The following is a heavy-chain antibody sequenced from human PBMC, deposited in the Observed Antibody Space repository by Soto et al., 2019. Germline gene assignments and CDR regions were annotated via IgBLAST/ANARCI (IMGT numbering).Heavy chain of an antibody. Sequence: GGSLRLSCAASGFTFDDYAMHWVRQAPGKGLEWVSGISWNSGSIGYADSVKGRFTISRDNAKNSLYLQMNSLRAEDTALYYCAKDLAARPDYYFDYWGQGTLVTVSS. D-gene: IGHD6-6*01. CDR2: ISWNSGSI. CDR1: GFTFDDYA. J-gene: IGHJ4*02. V-gene: IGHV3-9*01. CDR3: AKDLAARPDYYFDY.